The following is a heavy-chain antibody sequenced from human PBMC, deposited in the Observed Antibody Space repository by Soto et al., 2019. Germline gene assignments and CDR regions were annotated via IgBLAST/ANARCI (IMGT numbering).Heavy chain of an antibody. CDR2: IYYSGST. Sequence: QVQLQESGPGLVKPSQTLSLTCTVSGGSISSGGYYWTWIRQHPEKGLEWIGYIYYSGSTYYNPSLKGRVTISVDTSKNQFSLKLSSVSAADTALYFCVRDSYGPGVRGWFDPWGQGALVTVSS. CDR3: VRDSYGPGVRGWFDP. D-gene: IGHD3-10*01. V-gene: IGHV4-31*03. CDR1: GGSISSGGYY. J-gene: IGHJ5*02.